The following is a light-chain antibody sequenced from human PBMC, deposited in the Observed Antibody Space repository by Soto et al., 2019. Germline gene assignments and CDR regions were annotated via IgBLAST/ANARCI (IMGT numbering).Light chain of an antibody. J-gene: IGKJ1*01. CDR3: QQYNNWPPWT. V-gene: IGKV3-15*01. CDR1: QSIAGY. Sequence: EIVLTQSPATLSLSPGERATLSCTASQSIAGYLAWYQKKPGQAPRLLIYGASTRATRIPATFSGSGSVTEFTLTISSLQSEDFAVYYCQQYNNWPPWTFGQGTKVDI. CDR2: GAS.